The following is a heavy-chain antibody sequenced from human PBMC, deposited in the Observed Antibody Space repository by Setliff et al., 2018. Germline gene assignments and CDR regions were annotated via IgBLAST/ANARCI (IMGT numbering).Heavy chain of an antibody. D-gene: IGHD2-15*01. CDR3: ARGGNPPYDAFDI. Sequence: ASVNVSCKASVGTFSSYAISWVRQAPGQGLEWMGGIIPIFGTANYAQKFQGRVTITTDESTSTAYMELSSLRSEDTAVYYCARGGNPPYDAFDIWGQGTMVTVSS. CDR1: VGTFSSYA. V-gene: IGHV1-69*05. J-gene: IGHJ3*02. CDR2: IIPIFGTA.